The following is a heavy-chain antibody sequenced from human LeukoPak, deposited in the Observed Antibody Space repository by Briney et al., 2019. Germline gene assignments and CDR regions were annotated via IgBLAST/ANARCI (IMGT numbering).Heavy chain of an antibody. J-gene: IGHJ6*03. CDR3: ARARGSGTAYYMDV. CDR2: IRYDGSNK. Sequence: GGSLRLSCAASGFTFSSYGMHWVRQAPGKGLEWVAFIRYDGSNKYYADSVKGRFTISRDNSKNTLYLQMNSLRAEDTAVYYCARARGSGTAYYMDVWGKGTTVTISS. V-gene: IGHV3-30*02. CDR1: GFTFSSYG. D-gene: IGHD3-10*01.